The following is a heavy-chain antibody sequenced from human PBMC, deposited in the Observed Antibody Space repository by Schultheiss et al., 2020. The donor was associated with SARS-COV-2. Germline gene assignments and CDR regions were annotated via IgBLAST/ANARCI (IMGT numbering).Heavy chain of an antibody. Sequence: GESLKISCAASGFTFSGYGMHWVRQAPGKGLEWVAVISYDGSNKYYADSVKGRCTISRDNSKNTLYLQMDSLRAEDTAFYYCAKGARPEDGYNYHFDSWGQGTLVTVSS. CDR1: GFTFSGYG. D-gene: IGHD5-24*01. CDR3: AKGARPEDGYNYHFDS. CDR2: ISYDGSNK. V-gene: IGHV3-30*18. J-gene: IGHJ4*02.